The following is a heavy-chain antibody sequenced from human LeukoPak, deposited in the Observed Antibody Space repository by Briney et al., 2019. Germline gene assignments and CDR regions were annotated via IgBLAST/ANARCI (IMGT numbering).Heavy chain of an antibody. CDR3: ARVSFGDLFLDS. CDR2: INQAGSEK. D-gene: IGHD3-10*01. V-gene: IGHV3-7*04. CDR1: GFSFSTYW. J-gene: IGHJ4*02. Sequence: GGSLRLSCAASGFSFSTYWMTWVRQAPGKGLEGVANINQAGSEKYSVDSVKGRFAISRDNAKNSLYLQMNSLRAADTAVYFCARVSFGDLFLDSWGQGTLVTVSS.